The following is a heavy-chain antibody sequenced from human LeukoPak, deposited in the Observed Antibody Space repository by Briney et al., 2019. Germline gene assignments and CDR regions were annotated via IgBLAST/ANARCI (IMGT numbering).Heavy chain of an antibody. D-gene: IGHD6-19*01. Sequence: PSETLPLTCTVSGGSISSYYWSWIRQPPGKGLEWIGYIYYSGSTNYNPSLKSRVTISVDTSKNQFSLKLSSVTAADTAVYYCARGQAVAGKPDDYWGQGTLVTVSS. CDR2: IYYSGST. CDR3: ARGQAVAGKPDDY. V-gene: IGHV4-59*01. J-gene: IGHJ4*02. CDR1: GGSISSYY.